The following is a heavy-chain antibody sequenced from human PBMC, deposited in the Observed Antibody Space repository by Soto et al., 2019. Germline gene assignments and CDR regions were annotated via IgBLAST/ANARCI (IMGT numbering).Heavy chain of an antibody. Sequence: LETLSLTCTVSGASISSYYWSWIRQPPGKRLEWIGYIYNTGSTKYNPSLKSRVTISVDTSKNRLSLKLNSVTAADTAVYYCARHGAEEDAYTFDYWGQGTLVTVSS. D-gene: IGHD2-2*01. CDR1: GASISSYY. J-gene: IGHJ4*02. CDR2: IYNTGST. CDR3: ARHGAEEDAYTFDY. V-gene: IGHV4-59*08.